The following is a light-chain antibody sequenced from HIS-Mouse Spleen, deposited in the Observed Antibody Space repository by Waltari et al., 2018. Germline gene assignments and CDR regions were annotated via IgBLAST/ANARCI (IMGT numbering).Light chain of an antibody. J-gene: IGKJ2*01. V-gene: IGKV4-1*01. Sequence: DIVMTQSPDSLAVSLGERATINCKSSQSVLYSSNNKKYLAWYQQKPGQPPKLLIYWASTREFGVPDRFSGSGSGTDFTLTISSLQAEDVAVYYCQQYYSTPYTFGQGTKLEIK. CDR3: QQYYSTPYT. CDR1: QSVLYSSNNKKY. CDR2: WAS.